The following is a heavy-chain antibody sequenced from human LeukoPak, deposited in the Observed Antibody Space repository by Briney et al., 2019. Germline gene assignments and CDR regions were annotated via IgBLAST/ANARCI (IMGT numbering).Heavy chain of an antibody. CDR1: GFNFRTYA. V-gene: IGHV3-23*01. Sequence: GGSLRLSCGASGFNFRTYAMHWVRQAPGKGLEWVSTISGSGGSTYYADSVKGRFTISRDNSKNTLSLQMNSLRAEDTAIYYCAKTGSSSWSAPRPFDYWGQGTLVTVSS. J-gene: IGHJ4*02. CDR3: AKTGSSSWSAPRPFDY. D-gene: IGHD6-13*01. CDR2: ISGSGGST.